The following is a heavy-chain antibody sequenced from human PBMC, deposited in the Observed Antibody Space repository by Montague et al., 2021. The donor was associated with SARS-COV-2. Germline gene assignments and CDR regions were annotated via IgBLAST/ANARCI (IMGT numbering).Heavy chain of an antibody. Sequence: HSGNTYYSPSLKSRVTISVDTSKNQLSLKLTSLTATDTAVYYCARVSGCSTTNCYASSRVDCWGQGTRVAGSS. J-gene: IGHJ4*02. CDR2: HSGNT. CDR3: ARVSGCSTTNCYASSRVDC. V-gene: IGHV4-30-2*04. D-gene: IGHD2-2*01.